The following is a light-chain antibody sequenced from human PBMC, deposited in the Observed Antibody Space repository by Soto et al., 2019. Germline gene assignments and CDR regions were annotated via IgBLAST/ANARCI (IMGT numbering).Light chain of an antibody. CDR1: SSNIGNNY. J-gene: IGLJ1*01. V-gene: IGLV1-51*01. CDR3: GTWDSSLSAYV. CDR2: DNN. Sequence: QSVLTQPPSVSAAPGQKVTISCSGSSSNIGNNYVYWYQQLPGTAPKLLIYDNNKRPSGIPDRFSGSKSGTSATLGITGLQTGDEADYYCGTWDSSLSAYVFGPGTKLTVL.